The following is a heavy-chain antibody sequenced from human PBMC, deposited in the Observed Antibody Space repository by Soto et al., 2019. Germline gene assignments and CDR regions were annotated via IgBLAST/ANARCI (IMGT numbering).Heavy chain of an antibody. CDR1: GGSTSIDNY. V-gene: IGHV4-30-4*01. J-gene: IGHJ4*02. CDR3: AREGGESSDGLYYFDS. D-gene: IGHD3-16*01. CDR2: IYYSGNT. Sequence: SETLSLTCTVSGGSTSIDNYWSWIRQPPGKGLEWIGHIYYSGNTDYNPSLKSRLAISIDTSKNQFSLKLSSVTAADTAVYFCAREGGESSDGLYYFDSWGQGSLVTVSS.